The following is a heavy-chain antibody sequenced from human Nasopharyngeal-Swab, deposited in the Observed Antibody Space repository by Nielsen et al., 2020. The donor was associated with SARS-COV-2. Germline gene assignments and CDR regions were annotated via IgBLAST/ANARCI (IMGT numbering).Heavy chain of an antibody. D-gene: IGHD5-12*01. CDR2: FDPEDGET. CDR1: GYTLTELS. Sequence: ASVKVSCKVSGYTLTELSMHWVRQAPGKGLEWTGGFDPEDGETIYAQKFQGRVTMTEDTSTDTAYMELSSLRSEDTAVYYCATAPRGYSGYDRRTPFDYWGQGTLVTVSS. CDR3: ATAPRGYSGYDRRTPFDY. V-gene: IGHV1-24*01. J-gene: IGHJ4*02.